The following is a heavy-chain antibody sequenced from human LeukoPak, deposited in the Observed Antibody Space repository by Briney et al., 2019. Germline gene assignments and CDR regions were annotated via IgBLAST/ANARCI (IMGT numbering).Heavy chain of an antibody. CDR2: IYINGDT. J-gene: IGHJ4*02. V-gene: IGHV4-61*02. D-gene: IGHD1-26*01. Sequence: SETLSLTCTVSGGTISSINYYWSWIRQPAGKGLEWIGRIYINGDTNYNPSLKSRVTMSVDTSKDQLSLELISVTAADTAVYYCARALRGAAGFDYWGQGTLVTVSS. CDR3: ARALRGAAGFDY. CDR1: GGTISSINYY.